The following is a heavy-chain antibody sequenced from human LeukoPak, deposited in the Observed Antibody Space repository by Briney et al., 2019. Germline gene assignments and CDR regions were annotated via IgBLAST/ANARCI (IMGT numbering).Heavy chain of an antibody. D-gene: IGHD3-3*01. CDR2: ISRDGGNK. CDR1: GFTFSVYG. Sequence: GTSLRLSCAASGFTFSVYGMHWVRQGPGKGLEWVALISRDGGNKNYTDSVKGRFTISRDNSKNTVYLQMNSLRPEDTAVYYCAKPRGGYYFDYWGQGTLVTVSS. CDR3: AKPRGGYYFDY. V-gene: IGHV3-30*18. J-gene: IGHJ4*02.